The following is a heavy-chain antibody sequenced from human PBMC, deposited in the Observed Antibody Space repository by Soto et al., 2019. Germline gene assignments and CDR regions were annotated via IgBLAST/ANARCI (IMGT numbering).Heavy chain of an antibody. V-gene: IGHV1-8*01. CDR1: GYTFTTYD. CDR2: MIPNSGNT. Sequence: ASVKVSCKASGYTFTTYDIHWVRQAAAQGLEWMGWMIPNSGNTGYAQKFHGRVTMTRNTSISTAYLELTSLKSEETAVYYCARSWGSGWYYTWCDCWGQRNLLAVSS. CDR3: ARSWGSGWYYTWCDC. D-gene: IGHD6-19*01. J-gene: IGHJ5*01.